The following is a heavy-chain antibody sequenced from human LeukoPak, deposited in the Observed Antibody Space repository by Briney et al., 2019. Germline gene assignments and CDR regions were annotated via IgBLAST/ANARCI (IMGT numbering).Heavy chain of an antibody. CDR1: GFTFSSCG. CDR3: AKDSRWFGEEGADY. V-gene: IGHV3-30*18. J-gene: IGHJ4*02. CDR2: ISYDGSNK. D-gene: IGHD3-10*01. Sequence: GGSLRLSCAASGFTFSSCGMHWVGQAPGKGLEWVAVISYDGSNKYYADSVKGRFTISRDNSKNTLYLLMNSLRAEDTAVYYCAKDSRWFGEEGADYWGQGTLVTVSS.